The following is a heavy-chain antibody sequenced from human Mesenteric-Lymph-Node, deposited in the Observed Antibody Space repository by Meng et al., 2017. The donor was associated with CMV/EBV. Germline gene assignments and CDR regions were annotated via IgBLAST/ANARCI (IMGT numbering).Heavy chain of an antibody. CDR3: ARGRHYDILSGRGDWFDP. J-gene: IGHJ5*02. CDR2: INPSGGAT. Sequence: FTKYAITWVRQAPGQGPEWMGMINPSGGATTYAQKFQGRVTMTRVTSTSTVYMELNSLRSEDTAVYYCARGRHYDILSGRGDWFDPWGEGTLVTVSS. D-gene: IGHD3-9*01. CDR1: FTKYA. V-gene: IGHV1-46*01.